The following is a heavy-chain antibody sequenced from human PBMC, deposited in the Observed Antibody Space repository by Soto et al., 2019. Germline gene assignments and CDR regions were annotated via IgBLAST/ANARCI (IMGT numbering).Heavy chain of an antibody. CDR2: INSDGSST. V-gene: IGHV3-74*01. J-gene: IGHJ4*02. Sequence: GGSLRLSCAASGFPFSNYWMHWVRQAPGKGLMWVSRINSDGSSTNYADSVKGRFTISRDNAKNTLYLQMNSLRAEDSAVYYCARVRYSGSYYMDYLGQEAQVTVSS. CDR1: GFPFSNYW. D-gene: IGHD1-26*01. CDR3: ARVRYSGSYYMDY.